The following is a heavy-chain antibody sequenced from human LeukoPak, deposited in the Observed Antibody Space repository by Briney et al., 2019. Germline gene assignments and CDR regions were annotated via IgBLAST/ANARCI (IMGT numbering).Heavy chain of an antibody. CDR3: ARDRSGSGSYSYDN. Sequence: RGSLRLSCAASGFSVSSNYMSWVRQAPGKGLEWVSVIFSGGSTYFADSVKGRFTISRDNSKNTLYLQMNSLRAEDTAVYYCARDRSGSGSYSYDNWGQGTLVTVSS. D-gene: IGHD3-10*01. CDR1: GFSVSSNY. CDR2: IFSGGST. V-gene: IGHV3-66*01. J-gene: IGHJ4*02.